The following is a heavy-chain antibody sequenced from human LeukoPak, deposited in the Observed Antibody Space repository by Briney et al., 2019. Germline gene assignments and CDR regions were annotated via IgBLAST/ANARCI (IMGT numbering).Heavy chain of an antibody. Sequence: GGSLRLSCAASGFTFSSYSMNWVRQAPGKGLEWVSSISSSSSYIYYADSVKGRFTISRDNAKNSLYLQMNSLRAEDTAVYYCAREQMAAAGTIDCWGQGTLVTVSS. CDR1: GFTFSSYS. CDR2: ISSSSSYI. V-gene: IGHV3-21*01. J-gene: IGHJ4*02. CDR3: AREQMAAAGTIDC. D-gene: IGHD6-13*01.